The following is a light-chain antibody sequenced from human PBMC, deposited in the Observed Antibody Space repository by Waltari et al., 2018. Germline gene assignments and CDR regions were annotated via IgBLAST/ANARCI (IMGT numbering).Light chain of an antibody. J-gene: IGLJ1*01. CDR3: CSYAGRGTYV. V-gene: IGLV2-23*02. CDR1: TSDVGNYDL. CDR2: EVI. Sequence: QSALTQPASVSGTLGQSITISCTGTTSDVGNYDLVSWYQQHPGKAPKLLICEVIKRPAWGSSRFSGAKSGNTASLTISGRQAEDEADYYCCSYAGRGTYVFGSGTKVTVL.